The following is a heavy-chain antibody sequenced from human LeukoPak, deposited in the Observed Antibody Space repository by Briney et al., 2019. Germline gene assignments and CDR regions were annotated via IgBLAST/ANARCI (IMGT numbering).Heavy chain of an antibody. Sequence: SETLSLTCAVYGGSFSGYYWSWIRQPPGKGLEWIGEINHSGSTNYNPSLKSRVTISVDTSKNQFSLKLSSVTAADTAVYYCARDRPRITGTTPGMDVWGKGTTVTVSS. CDR3: ARDRPRITGTTPGMDV. J-gene: IGHJ6*04. CDR2: INHSGST. CDR1: GGSFSGYY. D-gene: IGHD1-7*01. V-gene: IGHV4-34*01.